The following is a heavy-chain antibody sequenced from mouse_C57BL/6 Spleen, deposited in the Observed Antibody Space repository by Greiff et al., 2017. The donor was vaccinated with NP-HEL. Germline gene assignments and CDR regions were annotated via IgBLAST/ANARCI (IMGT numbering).Heavy chain of an antibody. CDR2: IHPNSGST. V-gene: IGHV1-64*01. CDR3: AYSNYRFAY. J-gene: IGHJ3*01. CDR1: GYTFTSYW. D-gene: IGHD2-5*01. Sequence: QVQLKQPGAELVKPGASVKLSCKASGYTFTSYWMHWVKQRPGQGLEWIGMIHPNSGSTNYNEKFKSKATLTVDKSSSTAYMQLSSLTSEDSAVYYCAYSNYRFAYWGQGTLVTVSA.